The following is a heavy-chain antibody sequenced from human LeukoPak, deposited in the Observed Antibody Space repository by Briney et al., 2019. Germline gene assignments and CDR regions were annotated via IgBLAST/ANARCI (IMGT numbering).Heavy chain of an antibody. V-gene: IGHV3-23*01. D-gene: IGHD1-1*01. CDR3: AKGPAGTTVWYFDY. J-gene: IGHJ4*02. CDR2: ISGSGGST. CDR1: GFTFSSYG. Sequence: GGSLRLSCAASGFTFSSYGMSWVRQAPGKGLEWVSAISGSGGSTYYADSVKGRFTISRDKSKNTLYLQMNSLRAEDTAVYYCAKGPAGTTVWYFDYWGQGTLVTVSS.